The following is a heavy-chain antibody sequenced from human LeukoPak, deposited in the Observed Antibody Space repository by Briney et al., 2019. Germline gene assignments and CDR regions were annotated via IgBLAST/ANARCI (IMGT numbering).Heavy chain of an antibody. CDR3: ARDQRVRGVHYFYGMDV. CDR1: GGSISSYY. V-gene: IGHV4-4*07. CDR2: IYTSGST. D-gene: IGHD3-10*01. J-gene: IGHJ6*02. Sequence: SETLSLTCTVSGGSISSYYWSWIRQPAGKGLEWIGRIYTSGSTNYNPSLKSRVTMSVDTSKDQFSLKLSSVTAADTAVYYCARDQRVRGVHYFYGMDVWGQGTTVTVSS.